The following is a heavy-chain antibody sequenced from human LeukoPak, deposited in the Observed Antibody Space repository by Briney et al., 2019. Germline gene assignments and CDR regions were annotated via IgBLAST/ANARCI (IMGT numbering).Heavy chain of an antibody. J-gene: IGHJ4*02. D-gene: IGHD2-21*01. Sequence: PGGSLRLSCAASGFTFSDYYMSWIRQAPGKGLEWVSYISSSSSYTNYADSVKGRFTISRDNSKNTLYLQMSSLRAEDTAVYYCAKEFNRGLPDYWGQGTLVTVPS. CDR3: AKEFNRGLPDY. CDR1: GFTFSDYY. V-gene: IGHV3-11*06. CDR2: ISSSSSYT.